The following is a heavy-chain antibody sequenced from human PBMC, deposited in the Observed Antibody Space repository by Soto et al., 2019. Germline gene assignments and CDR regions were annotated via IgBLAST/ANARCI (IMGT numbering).Heavy chain of an antibody. CDR2: IIPIFGTA. D-gene: IGHD3-22*01. Sequence: SVNVSCKASGGTFSRYAISWVRQAPGQGREWMGGIIPIFGTANYAQKFQGRVTITADKSTSTAYMELSSLSSEDTAVYYCARARSAYYYDSSGTRVGNYYYYYGMDVWGQGTTVTVSS. V-gene: IGHV1-69*06. CDR3: ARARSAYYYDSSGTRVGNYYYYYGMDV. J-gene: IGHJ6*02. CDR1: GGTFSRYA.